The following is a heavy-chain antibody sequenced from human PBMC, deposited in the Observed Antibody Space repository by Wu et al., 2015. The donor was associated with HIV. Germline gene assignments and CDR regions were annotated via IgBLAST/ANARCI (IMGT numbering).Heavy chain of an antibody. CDR2: INPNSGGT. CDR3: ARDYGDTGYGDYPYNWFDP. D-gene: IGHD4-17*01. CDR1: GYTFTGYY. J-gene: IGHJ5*02. V-gene: IGHV1-2*02. Sequence: QVQLVQSGAEVKKPGASVKVSCKASGYTFTGYYMHWVRQAPGQGLEWMGWINPNSGGTNYAQKFQGRVTMTRDTSISTAYMELSRLRSDDTAVYYCARDYGDTGYGDYPYNWFDPWGQGTLVTVSS.